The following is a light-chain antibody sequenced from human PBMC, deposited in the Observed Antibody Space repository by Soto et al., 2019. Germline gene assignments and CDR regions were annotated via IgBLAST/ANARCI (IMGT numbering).Light chain of an antibody. Sequence: QSVLTQPPSASGSPGQSVTISCTGTSSDVGAYNAVSWYQVHPGKAPKLKVYEVTKRPSGVPDRFSGSKSGNTASLTVSGLQAEDEGDYYCSSYAGSDKCVVFGGGTKLTVL. CDR1: SSDVGAYNA. CDR3: SSYAGSDKCVV. CDR2: EVT. J-gene: IGLJ2*01. V-gene: IGLV2-8*01.